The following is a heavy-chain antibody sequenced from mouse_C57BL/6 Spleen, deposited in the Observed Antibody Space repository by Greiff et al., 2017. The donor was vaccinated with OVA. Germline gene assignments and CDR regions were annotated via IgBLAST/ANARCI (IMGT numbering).Heavy chain of an antibody. V-gene: IGHV5-16*01. CDR2: INYDGSST. D-gene: IGHD2-5*01. J-gene: IGHJ4*01. CDR3: ARDNYSNSMDY. Sequence: EVKLMESEGGLVQPGSSMKLSCTASGFTFSDYYMAWVRHVPEKGLEWVANINYDGSSTYYLDSLKSRFIISRDNAKNILYLQMSSLKSEDTATYYCARDNYSNSMDYWGQGTSVTVSS. CDR1: GFTFSDYY.